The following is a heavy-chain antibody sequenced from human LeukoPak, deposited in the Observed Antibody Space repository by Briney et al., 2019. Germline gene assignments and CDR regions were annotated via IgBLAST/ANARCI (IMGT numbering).Heavy chain of an antibody. Sequence: ASVKVSCKASGYTFTGYYMHWVRQAPGQGLEWMGWINPNSGGTNYAQKFRGRVTMTRDTSISTAYMELSRLRSDDTAVYYCARPTVVTGLYYYGMDVWGQGTTVTVSS. D-gene: IGHD4-23*01. CDR1: GYTFTGYY. J-gene: IGHJ6*02. CDR3: ARPTVVTGLYYYGMDV. V-gene: IGHV1-2*02. CDR2: INPNSGGT.